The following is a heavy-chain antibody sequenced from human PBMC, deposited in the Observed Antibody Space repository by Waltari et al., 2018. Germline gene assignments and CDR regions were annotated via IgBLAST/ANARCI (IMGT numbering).Heavy chain of an antibody. CDR3: TPQDCSGVGCSTPY. CDR2: IRIKPNTYAP. D-gene: IGHD2-8*02. CDR1: GFTFRGPA. Sequence: ELHVVESGGGWVQPGGSLILSCAACGFTFRGPAIHGVRQAPGEGLEWVGRIRIKPNTYAPMYAESVKGRFTISEDDSNNTTYLQMTGLKIDDTAVYYCTPQDCSGVGCSTPYWGQGTLVTVSS. J-gene: IGHJ4*02. V-gene: IGHV3-73*02.